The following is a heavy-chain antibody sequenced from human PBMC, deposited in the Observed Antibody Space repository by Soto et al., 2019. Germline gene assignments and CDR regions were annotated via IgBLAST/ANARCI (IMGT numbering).Heavy chain of an antibody. Sequence: ASETLSLTCTVSGGSISSSSYYWGWIRQPPGKGLEWIGSVYYSGSTYYNPSLKSRVTISVDTSKNQFSLKLSSVTAADTAVYYCATQGIAAAGTRNWFDPWGQGTLVTVSS. D-gene: IGHD6-13*01. CDR2: VYYSGST. CDR1: GGSISSSSYY. CDR3: ATQGIAAAGTRNWFDP. V-gene: IGHV4-39*01. J-gene: IGHJ5*02.